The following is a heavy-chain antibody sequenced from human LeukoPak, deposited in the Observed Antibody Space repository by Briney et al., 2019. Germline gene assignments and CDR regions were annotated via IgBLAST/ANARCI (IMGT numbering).Heavy chain of an antibody. J-gene: IGHJ4*02. D-gene: IGHD3-22*01. V-gene: IGHV3-23*01. CDR1: GFTFSSYA. CDR2: ISGSGGST. CDR3: AKETTYYYDSSGYHSY. Sequence: GGSLRLSCAASGFTFSSYAMSWVRQAPGKGLEWVSAISGSGGSTYYADPVKGRFTISRDNSKNTLYLQMNSLRAEDTAVYYCAKETTYYYDSSGYHSYWGQGTLVTVSS.